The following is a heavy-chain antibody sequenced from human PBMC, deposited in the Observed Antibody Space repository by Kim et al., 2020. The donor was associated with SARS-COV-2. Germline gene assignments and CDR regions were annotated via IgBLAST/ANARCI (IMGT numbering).Heavy chain of an antibody. D-gene: IGHD2-2*01. CDR2: IYYSGST. CDR3: ARVSGYCSSTSCRPGFWSGVLFYDY. J-gene: IGHJ4*02. V-gene: IGHV4-31*03. CDR1: GGSISSGGYY. Sequence: SETLSLTCTVSGGSISSGGYYWSWIRQHPGKGLEWIGYIYYSGSTYYNPSLKSRVTISVDTSKNQFSLKLSSVTAADTAVYYCARVSGYCSSTSCRPGFWSGVLFYDYWGQGTLVTVSS.